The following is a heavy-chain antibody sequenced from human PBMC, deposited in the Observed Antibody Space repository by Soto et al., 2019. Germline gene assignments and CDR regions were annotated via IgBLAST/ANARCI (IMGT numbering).Heavy chain of an antibody. CDR1: GFTFTSYA. V-gene: IGHV3-23*01. D-gene: IGHD3-3*01. Sequence: GGSLRLSCAASGFTFTSYAMSWVSQAPGKGLEWVSAISGSDGSTYYADSVKGRFTISRDNSKNTLYLQISSLRAEETAVYYCAKRWGNRFLEPRDYFDLGGRGTLVTVSS. CDR3: AKRWGNRFLEPRDYFDL. J-gene: IGHJ4*02. CDR2: ISGSDGST.